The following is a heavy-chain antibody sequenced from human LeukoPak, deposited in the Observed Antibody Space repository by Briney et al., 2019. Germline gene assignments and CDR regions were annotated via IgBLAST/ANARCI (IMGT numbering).Heavy chain of an antibody. CDR3: AREVYSSSCHDY. CDR1: GYTFTGYY. Sequence: ASVKVSCKASGYTFTGYYIHWVRQAPGQGLEWMGWINPNSGGTNYAQKFQGRVTMTRDTSISTAYMELSRLRSDDTAVYYCAREVYSSSCHDYWGQGTLVTVSS. J-gene: IGHJ4*02. V-gene: IGHV1-2*02. D-gene: IGHD6-13*01. CDR2: INPNSGGT.